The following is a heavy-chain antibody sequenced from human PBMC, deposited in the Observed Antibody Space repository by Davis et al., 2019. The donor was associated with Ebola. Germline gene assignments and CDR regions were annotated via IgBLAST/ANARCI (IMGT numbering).Heavy chain of an antibody. Sequence: PGGSLRLSCAASGFTFSSYSMSWVRQAPGKGLEWVPNIKQDGSETYYVDSVKGRFTISRDNAKNSLYLQMNSLRAEDTAVYYCARDPTTVTTGLFYGMDVWGKGTTVTVSS. CDR3: ARDPTTVTTGLFYGMDV. J-gene: IGHJ6*04. D-gene: IGHD4-17*01. CDR1: GFTFSSYS. V-gene: IGHV3-7*01. CDR2: IKQDGSET.